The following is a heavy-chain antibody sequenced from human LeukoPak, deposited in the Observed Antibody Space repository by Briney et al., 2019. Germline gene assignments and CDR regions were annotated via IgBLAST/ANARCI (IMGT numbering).Heavy chain of an antibody. CDR3: AKGDSGMVRRYYFDY. CDR2: ISGSGGDT. V-gene: IGHV3-23*01. Sequence: GGSLRLSCAASGFTFSSYAMSWVRQAPGKGLEWVSLISGSGGDTYYADSVKGRLTVSRDISKNTLYLQMNSLSAEDTAVYYCAKGDSGMVRRYYFDYWGQGTLVTVSS. CDR1: GFTFSSYA. D-gene: IGHD5-18*01. J-gene: IGHJ4*02.